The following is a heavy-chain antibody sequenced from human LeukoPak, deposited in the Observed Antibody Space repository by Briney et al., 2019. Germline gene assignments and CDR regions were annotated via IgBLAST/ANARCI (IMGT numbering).Heavy chain of an antibody. CDR3: AKESRPPRYFDY. CDR2: IRYDGSNK. D-gene: IGHD1-14*01. CDR1: GFTFSSYA. Sequence: GGSLRLSCAASGFTFSSYAMHWVRQAPGKGLEWVAFIRYDGSNKYYADSVKGRFTISRDNSKNTLYLQMSSLSAADTAVYFCAKESRPPRYFDYWGPGILVTVSS. J-gene: IGHJ4*02. V-gene: IGHV3-30*02.